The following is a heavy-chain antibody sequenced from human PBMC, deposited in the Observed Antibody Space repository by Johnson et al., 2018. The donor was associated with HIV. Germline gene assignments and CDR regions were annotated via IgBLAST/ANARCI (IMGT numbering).Heavy chain of an antibody. CDR1: GFTFSSYG. Sequence: QMQLVESGGGLVKPGGSLRLSCAASGFTFSSYGMHWVRQAPGKGLEWVAFIRYDGSNKYYADSVKGRFTISRANSKNTLYLQMNSLRAEDTALYYCARGLQITFGGVIAPPDVFDIWGQGTMVTVSS. V-gene: IGHV3-30*02. J-gene: IGHJ3*02. CDR3: ARGLQITFGGVIAPPDVFDI. CDR2: IRYDGSNK. D-gene: IGHD3-16*02.